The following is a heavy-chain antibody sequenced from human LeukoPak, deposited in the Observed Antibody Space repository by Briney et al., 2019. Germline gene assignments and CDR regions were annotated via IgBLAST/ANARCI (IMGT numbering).Heavy chain of an antibody. CDR2: IDPSDSYT. CDR3: ATHNYGDYVAVFDP. D-gene: IGHD4-17*01. V-gene: IGHV5-10-1*01. CDR1: GYSFTSYW. J-gene: IGHJ5*02. Sequence: GESLKISCKGSGYSFTSYWSSWVRQMPGKGLEWMGRIDPSDSYTNYSPSFQGHVTISADKSISTAYLQWSSLKASDTAMYYCATHNYGDYVAVFDPWGQGTLVTVSS.